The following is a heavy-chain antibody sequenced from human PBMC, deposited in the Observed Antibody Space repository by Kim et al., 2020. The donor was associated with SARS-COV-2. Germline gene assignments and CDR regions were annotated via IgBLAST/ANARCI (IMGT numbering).Heavy chain of an antibody. CDR3: ARQRSTSGNYDFDY. CDR2: IHHTGST. Sequence: SETLSLTCTVSGGSISSSSFYWGWIRQPPGKGLEWIGNIHHTGSTYYTPSLKSRVTISVDTSKNQFALKLSSVSAADTAVYYCARQRSTSGNYDFDYWG. V-gene: IGHV4-39*01. CDR1: GGSISSSSFY. D-gene: IGHD1-26*01. J-gene: IGHJ4*01.